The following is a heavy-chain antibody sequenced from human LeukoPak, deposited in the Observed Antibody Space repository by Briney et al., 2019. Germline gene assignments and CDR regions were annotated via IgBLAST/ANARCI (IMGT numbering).Heavy chain of an antibody. Sequence: GGSLRLSCAASGFTFSNYWMTWVRQAPGKGLEWVAHINQDGSEEHYMDSVKARFTISRDNAKNSLSLQMTSLRAEDTAVYYCVRDGGVSGYDLLDYSSQGTLVTVSS. D-gene: IGHD5-12*01. CDR3: VRDGGVSGYDLLDY. V-gene: IGHV3-7*01. CDR2: INQDGSEE. CDR1: GFTFSNYW. J-gene: IGHJ4*02.